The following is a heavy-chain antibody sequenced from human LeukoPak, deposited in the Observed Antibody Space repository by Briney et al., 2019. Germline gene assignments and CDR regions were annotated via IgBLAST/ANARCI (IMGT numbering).Heavy chain of an antibody. D-gene: IGHD2-21*01. V-gene: IGHV5-51*01. CDR3: ARRAANSPFDY. Sequence: GESLKISCRDSGYSFTNYWIGWVRQMPGKGLEWMGIIYPGDSDTRYSPSFQGQVTISADKSISTAYLQWSSLKASDTAVYYCARRAANSPFDYWGQGALVTVSS. CDR1: GYSFTNYW. J-gene: IGHJ4*02. CDR2: IYPGDSDT.